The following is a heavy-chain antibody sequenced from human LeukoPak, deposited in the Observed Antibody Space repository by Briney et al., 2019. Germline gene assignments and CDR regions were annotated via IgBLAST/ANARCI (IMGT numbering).Heavy chain of an antibody. Sequence: KPGGSLRLSCAASGFTFSSFSMNWVRQAPGKGLEWVSSISSGSSYIYYADSVKGRFTISRDNAKNSLYLQMNSLRAEDTAVYYCARPPFEYSSSSGWLDPWGQGTLVTVSS. CDR1: GFTFSSFS. D-gene: IGHD6-6*01. CDR3: ARPPFEYSSSSGWLDP. V-gene: IGHV3-21*01. J-gene: IGHJ5*02. CDR2: ISSGSSYI.